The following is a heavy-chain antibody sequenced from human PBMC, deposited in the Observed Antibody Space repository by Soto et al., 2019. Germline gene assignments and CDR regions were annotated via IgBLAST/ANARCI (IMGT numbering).Heavy chain of an antibody. CDR2: IYASGSS. V-gene: IGHV4-59*08. Sequence: QVQLQESGPGQVTPSETLSLTCSVSGSSIGRFYWSWIRQSPGKGLEWIGYIYASGSSNYNPSPKSRVTMSIDTSNNQLSLILSSVTAADTAIYYRARQGGEWLFGVHMDVWGKGTTVTVSS. J-gene: IGHJ6*03. CDR3: ARQGGEWLFGVHMDV. D-gene: IGHD3-3*01. CDR1: GSSIGRFY.